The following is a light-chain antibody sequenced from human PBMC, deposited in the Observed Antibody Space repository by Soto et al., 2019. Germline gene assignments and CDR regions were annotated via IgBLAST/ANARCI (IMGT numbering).Light chain of an antibody. J-gene: IGLJ1*01. V-gene: IGLV2-8*01. CDR1: SNDVGHSSF. Sequence: QSALTQPPSASGSPGQSVTISCTGNSNDVGHSSFISWYQQHPGKGPKLIIYEVSKRPSGVPDRFSGSKSGNTASLSVSGLQDEDEADYFCNAQADNGKHVFVPRTKLTVL. CDR3: NAQADNGKHV. CDR2: EVS.